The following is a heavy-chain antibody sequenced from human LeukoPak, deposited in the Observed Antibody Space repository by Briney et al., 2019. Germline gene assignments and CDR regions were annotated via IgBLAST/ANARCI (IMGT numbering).Heavy chain of an antibody. CDR3: AREPWYCGGDCYSAQYFQH. CDR2: INPNSGGT. CDR1: GYTFTGYY. J-gene: IGHJ1*01. D-gene: IGHD2-21*02. V-gene: IGHV1-2*02. Sequence: ASVKVSCKASGYTFTGYYVHWVRQAPGQGLEWMGWINPNSGGTNYAQKFQGRVTMTRDTSISTAYMELSRLRSDDTAVYYCAREPWYCGGDCYSAQYFQHWGQGTLVTVSS.